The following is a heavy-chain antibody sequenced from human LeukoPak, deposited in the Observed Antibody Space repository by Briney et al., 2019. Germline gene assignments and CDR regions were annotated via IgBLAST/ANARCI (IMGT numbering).Heavy chain of an antibody. CDR2: INWNGGST. CDR1: GFTFDDYG. Sequence: GGSLRLSCAASGFTFDDYGMSWVRQAPGKGLEWVSGINWNGGSTGYADSVKGRFTISRDNAKNSLYLQMNSLRAEDTALYYCARGTLKAAATDFDYWGQRTLVTVSS. V-gene: IGHV3-20*04. D-gene: IGHD6-13*01. CDR3: ARGTLKAAATDFDY. J-gene: IGHJ4*02.